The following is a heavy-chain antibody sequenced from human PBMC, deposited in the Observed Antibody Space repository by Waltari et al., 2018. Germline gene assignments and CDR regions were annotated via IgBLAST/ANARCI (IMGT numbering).Heavy chain of an antibody. CDR1: GGSVINTIYF. V-gene: IGHV4-39*01. CDR2: LYYTGST. Sequence: QLQLQESGPGLVKPSETLSPTCPVPGGSVINTIYFRGWIRQPPGKGLEWIGSLYYTGSTYYNPSLKSRLTMSVDTSKNQFSLKLTSVTPADTAIYYCARLISLEGTFYSGQGTLVTVSS. J-gene: IGHJ4*02. D-gene: IGHD1-1*01. CDR3: ARLISLEGTFY.